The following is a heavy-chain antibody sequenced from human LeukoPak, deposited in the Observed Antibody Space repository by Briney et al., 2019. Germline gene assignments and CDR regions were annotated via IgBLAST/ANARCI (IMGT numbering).Heavy chain of an antibody. CDR1: GYSISSGYY. J-gene: IGHJ1*01. D-gene: IGHD6-19*01. Sequence: PSETLSLTCAVSGYSISSGYYWGWIRQPPGKGLEWIGSIYHSGSTYYNPSLKSRVTISVDTSKNQFSLKLSSVTAADTAVYYCAREGSVAAGYFQRWGQGTLVTVSS. V-gene: IGHV4-38-2*02. CDR2: IYHSGST. CDR3: AREGSVAAGYFQR.